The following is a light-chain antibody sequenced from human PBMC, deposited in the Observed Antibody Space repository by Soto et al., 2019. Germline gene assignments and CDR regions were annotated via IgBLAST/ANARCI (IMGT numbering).Light chain of an antibody. CDR3: CSYVGARTYV. J-gene: IGLJ1*01. CDR1: VSDVGNFGP. V-gene: IGLV2-23*01. CDR2: EGN. Sequence: QSALTQPASVSGSPGQSSTISCTGSVSDVGNFGPVSWYQQHPGQVPKLIIYEGNRRPSGVSSRFSGSKSGNTASLTISGLQAEDEADYYCCSYVGARTYVFGTGTKVTVL.